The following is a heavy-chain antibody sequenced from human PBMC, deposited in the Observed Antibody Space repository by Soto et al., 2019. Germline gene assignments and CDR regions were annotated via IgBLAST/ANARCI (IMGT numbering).Heavy chain of an antibody. CDR3: ARQEQTYYDILTGYYNGYYFDY. CDR2: IYPGDSDT. D-gene: IGHD3-9*01. V-gene: IGHV5-51*01. J-gene: IGHJ4*02. CDR1: GYSFTSYW. Sequence: GESLKISCKGSGYSFTSYWIGWVRQMPGKGLEWMGIIYPGDSDTRYSPSFQGQVTISADKSISTAYLQWSSLKASDTAMYYCARQEQTYYDILTGYYNGYYFDYWGQGTLVTVSS.